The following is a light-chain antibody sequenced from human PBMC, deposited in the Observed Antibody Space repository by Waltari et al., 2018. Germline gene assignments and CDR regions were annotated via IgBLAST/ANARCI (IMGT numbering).Light chain of an antibody. Sequence: QLVLTQSPSASASLGASVKLTRTLRSGHSTNLIAWLQQQPEKGPRFLMNVKSDGSHNKGVGIPDRFSGSSSGAERYLTISSLQSEDEADYYCQTGGHGTWVFGGGTRLTVL. CDR2: VKSDGSH. V-gene: IGLV4-69*01. J-gene: IGLJ3*02. CDR3: QTGGHGTWV. CDR1: SGHSTNL.